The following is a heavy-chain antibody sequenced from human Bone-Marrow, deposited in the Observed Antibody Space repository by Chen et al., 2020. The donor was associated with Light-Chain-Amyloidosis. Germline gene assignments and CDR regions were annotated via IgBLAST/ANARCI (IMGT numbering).Heavy chain of an antibody. Sequence: QVQLVESGGGVVQPGRSLRLSCAASGFTFSSYGMHWVRQARGKGLEWVAVISYDGSNKYYADSVKGRFTISRDNSKNTLYLQMNSLRAEDTAVYYCAKDGVLLSDGYGMDVWGQGTTVTVSS. CDR3: AKDGVLLSDGYGMDV. J-gene: IGHJ6*02. CDR1: GFTFSSYG. V-gene: IGHV3-30*18. CDR2: ISYDGSNK. D-gene: IGHD2-21*02.